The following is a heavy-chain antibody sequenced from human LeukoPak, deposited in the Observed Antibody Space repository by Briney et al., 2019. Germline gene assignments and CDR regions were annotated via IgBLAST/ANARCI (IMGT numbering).Heavy chain of an antibody. CDR2: IKSKTDGGTT. Sequence: GGSLRLSCAVSGFTFSNAWMSWVRQAPGKGLEWVGRIKSKTDGGTTDYAAPVKGRFTISRDDSKNTLYLQMNSLKTEDTAVYYCTSGSYYYGMDVWGQGTTVAVSS. J-gene: IGHJ6*02. CDR3: TSGSYYYGMDV. CDR1: GFTFSNAW. V-gene: IGHV3-15*01.